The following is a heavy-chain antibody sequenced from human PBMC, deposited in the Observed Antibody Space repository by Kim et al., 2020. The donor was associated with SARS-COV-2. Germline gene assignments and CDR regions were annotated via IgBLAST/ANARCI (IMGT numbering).Heavy chain of an antibody. V-gene: IGHV1-58*01. D-gene: IGHD3-10*01. J-gene: IGHJ3*02. CDR2: IVVGSGNT. CDR3: AAEVTMVRGEKTRDAFDI. CDR1: GFTFTSSA. Sequence: SVKVSCKASGFTFTSSAVQWVRQARGQRLEWIGWIVVGSGNTNYAQKFQERVTITRDMSTSTAYMELSSLRSEDTAVYYCAAEVTMVRGEKTRDAFDIWGQGTMVTVSS.